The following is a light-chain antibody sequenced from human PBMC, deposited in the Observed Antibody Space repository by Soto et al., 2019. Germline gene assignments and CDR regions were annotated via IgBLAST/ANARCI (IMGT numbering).Light chain of an antibody. J-gene: IGLJ1*01. CDR2: EVS. CDR3: SSYAGSNNYV. CDR1: SSDVGAYNY. V-gene: IGLV2-8*01. Sequence: QSVLTQPPSASGSPGQSVTISCTGTSSDVGAYNYLFWYQQHPGKAPKLMIYEVSKRHSGVPDRFSGSKSGNTASLTVSGLQSEDEADYYCSSYAGSNNYVFGTGTKLTVL.